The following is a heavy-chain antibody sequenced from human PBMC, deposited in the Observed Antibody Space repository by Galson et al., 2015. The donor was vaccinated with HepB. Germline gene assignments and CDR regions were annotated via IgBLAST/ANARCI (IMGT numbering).Heavy chain of an antibody. CDR2: ISYDGSNK. V-gene: IGHV3-30-3*01. D-gene: IGHD2-21*02. J-gene: IGHJ4*02. Sequence: SLRLSCAASGFTFSSYAMHWVRQAPGKGLEWVAVISYDGSNKYYADSVKGRFTISRDNSKNTLYLQMNSLRAEDTAVYYCARGRVVVTAPDGCWGQGTLVTVSS. CDR1: GFTFSSYA. CDR3: ARGRVVVTAPDGC.